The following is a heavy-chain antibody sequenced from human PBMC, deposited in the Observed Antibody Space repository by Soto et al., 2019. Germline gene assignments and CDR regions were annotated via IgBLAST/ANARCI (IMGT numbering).Heavy chain of an antibody. V-gene: IGHV4-59*11. J-gene: IGHJ5*02. D-gene: IGHD6-25*01. CDR1: GGSLSSHY. Sequence: LSLTCTVSGGSLSSHYWTWIRQSPGKGLEWIGYVYFSGNTNYNPSLKSQVTISIDTSKNQFSLRLASVTAADTAFYYCGSVRPSGYVLSWGQGTLVTVSS. CDR3: GSVRPSGYVLS. CDR2: VYFSGNT.